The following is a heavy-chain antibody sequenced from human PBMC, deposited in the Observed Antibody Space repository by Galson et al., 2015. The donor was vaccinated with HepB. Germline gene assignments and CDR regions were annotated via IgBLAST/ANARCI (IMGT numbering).Heavy chain of an antibody. V-gene: IGHV3-64D*08. Sequence: SLRLSCAGSGFTLSDSVMHWVRRAPGKGLEYVSAISTNGHNIQYANSVKGRFSIFRDIPQNSLYLQMSSLREEDTAIYYCVKGKGWLLPDHWGQGTLVIVSS. J-gene: IGHJ5*02. D-gene: IGHD2-15*01. CDR1: GFTLSDSV. CDR2: ISTNGHNI. CDR3: VKGKGWLLPDH.